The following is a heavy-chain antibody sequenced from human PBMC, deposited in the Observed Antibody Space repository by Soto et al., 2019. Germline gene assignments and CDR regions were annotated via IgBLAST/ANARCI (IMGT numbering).Heavy chain of an antibody. V-gene: IGHV4-34*01. D-gene: IGHD6-13*01. Sequence: PSETLSLTCAVYGGSFSGYYWSWIRQPPGKGLEWIGEINHSGSTSYNPSLKSRVTISVDTSKNQFSLKVSSVTAADTAVYYCARGDIAAAGVPFDYWGQGTLVTVSS. J-gene: IGHJ4*02. CDR2: INHSGST. CDR1: GGSFSGYY. CDR3: ARGDIAAAGVPFDY.